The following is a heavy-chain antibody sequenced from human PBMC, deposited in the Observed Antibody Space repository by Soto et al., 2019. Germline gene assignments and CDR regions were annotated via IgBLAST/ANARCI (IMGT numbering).Heavy chain of an antibody. CDR3: ARAGYCSGGSCSVRAFDI. Sequence: SETLSLTCTVSGGSISSGGYYWSWIRQHPGKGLEWIGYIYYSGSTYYNPSLKSRVTISVDTSKNQFSLKLSSVTAADTAVYYCARAGYCSGGSCSVRAFDIWGQGTMVTVSS. CDR2: IYYSGST. D-gene: IGHD2-15*01. CDR1: GGSISSGGYY. V-gene: IGHV4-31*03. J-gene: IGHJ3*02.